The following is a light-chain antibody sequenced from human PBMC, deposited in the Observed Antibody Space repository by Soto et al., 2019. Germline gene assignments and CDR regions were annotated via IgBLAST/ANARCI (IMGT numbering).Light chain of an antibody. CDR2: DSS. CDR1: QSVATN. CDR3: QQYNNWLQT. J-gene: IGKJ1*01. V-gene: IGKV3D-15*01. Sequence: EIVMTQSPATLSVSPGERATLSCRASQSVATNLAWYQQKPGQAPRLLIYDSSNRAAGIPARFSGSGSGTDFTLTVSSLEPEDFAVYYCQQYNNWLQTFGQGTKVDI.